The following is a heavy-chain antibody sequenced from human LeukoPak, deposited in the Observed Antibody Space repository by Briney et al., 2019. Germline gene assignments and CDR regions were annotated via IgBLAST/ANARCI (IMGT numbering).Heavy chain of an antibody. Sequence: GASVKVSCKAFGYTFTGYYMHWVRQAPGQGLEWMGIINPSGGSTSYAQKFQGRVTMTRDMSTSTVYMELSSLRSEDTAVYYCARDTKGGIAVAGPYYFDYWGQGTLVTVSS. CDR2: INPSGGST. J-gene: IGHJ4*02. CDR1: GYTFTGYY. CDR3: ARDTKGGIAVAGPYYFDY. D-gene: IGHD6-19*01. V-gene: IGHV1-46*01.